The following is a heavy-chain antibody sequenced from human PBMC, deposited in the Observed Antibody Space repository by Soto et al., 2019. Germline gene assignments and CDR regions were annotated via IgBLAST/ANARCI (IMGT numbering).Heavy chain of an antibody. J-gene: IGHJ4*02. V-gene: IGHV4-34*01. D-gene: IGHD3-3*01. Sequence: PSETLSLTCAVYGGSFSGYYWSWIRQPPGKGLEWIGEINHSGSTNYNPSLKRRVTISVDTSKNQFSLKLSSVTAADTAVYYCARRLITIFGVVIITQSSGGYFDYWGQGTLVTVSS. CDR3: ARRLITIFGVVIITQSSGGYFDY. CDR1: GGSFSGYY. CDR2: INHSGST.